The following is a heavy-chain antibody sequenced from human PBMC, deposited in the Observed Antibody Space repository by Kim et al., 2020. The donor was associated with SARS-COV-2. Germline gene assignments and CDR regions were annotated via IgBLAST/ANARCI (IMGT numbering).Heavy chain of an antibody. V-gene: IGHV4-39*01. CDR1: GGSISRSNYY. J-gene: IGHJ5*02. CDR3: ARRDSSGWYGGFDP. CDR2: IYYSGST. D-gene: IGHD6-19*01. Sequence: SETLSLTCTVSGGSISRSNYYWGWIRQPPGKGLEWIASIYYSGSTYYNPSLKSRVTISVDTSKNQFSLKVSSVTAADTAVYYCARRDSSGWYGGFDPWGQGTLVTVSS.